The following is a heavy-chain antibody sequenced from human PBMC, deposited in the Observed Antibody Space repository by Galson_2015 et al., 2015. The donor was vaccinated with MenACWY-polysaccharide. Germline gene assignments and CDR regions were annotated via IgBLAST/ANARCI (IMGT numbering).Heavy chain of an antibody. Sequence: ETLSLTCTVSGGSISGHYWSWIRQSPGKGLEWIAYIYYSGTNDYNPSLKSRATISVDTSRNQFSLKLSSVTAADAAVYYCARLVRIAATGPCDAFDFWGQGTMVTVSS. CDR1: GGSISGHY. CDR3: ARLVRIAATGPCDAFDF. J-gene: IGHJ3*01. CDR2: IYYSGTN. V-gene: IGHV4-59*11. D-gene: IGHD6-25*01.